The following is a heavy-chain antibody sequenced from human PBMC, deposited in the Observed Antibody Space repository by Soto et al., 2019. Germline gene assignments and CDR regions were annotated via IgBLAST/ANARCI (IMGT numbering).Heavy chain of an antibody. CDR1: GGSISSGGYS. CDR2: IYHSGST. CDR3: ARMTTVTTWPNYYYGMDV. Sequence: PSETLSLTCAVSGGSISSGGYSWSWIRQPPGKGLEWIGYIYHSGSTYYNPSLKSRVTISVDRSKNQFSLKLSSETAADTAVYYCARMTTVTTWPNYYYGMDVWGQGTTVTVS. V-gene: IGHV4-30-2*01. J-gene: IGHJ6*02. D-gene: IGHD4-4*01.